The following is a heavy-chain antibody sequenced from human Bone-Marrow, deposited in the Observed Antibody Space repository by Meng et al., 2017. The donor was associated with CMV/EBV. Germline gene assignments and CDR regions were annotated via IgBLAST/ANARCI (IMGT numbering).Heavy chain of an antibody. V-gene: IGHV6-1*01. CDR1: GDSVSSNSAA. J-gene: IGHJ6*02. Sequence: SCAISGDSVSSNSAAWNWIRQSPSRGLEWLGRTYYRSKWYNDYAVSVKSRITINPDTSKNQFSLQLNSVTPEDTAVYYCARDRSSWNYYYYGMDVWGQGTTVPVYS. CDR2: TYYRSKWYN. CDR3: ARDRSSWNYYYYGMDV. D-gene: IGHD6-13*01.